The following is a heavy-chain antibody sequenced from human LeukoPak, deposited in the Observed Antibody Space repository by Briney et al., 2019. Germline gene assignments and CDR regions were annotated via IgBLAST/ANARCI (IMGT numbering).Heavy chain of an antibody. CDR3: AREGDYGESY. J-gene: IGHJ4*02. CDR1: GFTFTDYY. CDR2: ISSSSSTI. D-gene: IGHD4-17*01. Sequence: GVSLRLSCATSGFTFTDYYMSWIRQAPGKGLEWVSYISSSSSTIYYADSVKGRFTISRDNAKNSLYLQMNSLRAEDTAVYYCAREGDYGESYWGQGTLVTVSS. V-gene: IGHV3-11*04.